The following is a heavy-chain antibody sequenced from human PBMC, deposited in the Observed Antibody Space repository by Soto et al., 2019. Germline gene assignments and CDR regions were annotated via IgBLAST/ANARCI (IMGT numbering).Heavy chain of an antibody. V-gene: IGHV3-15*07. Sequence: GGSLRLSCAASGFTFSNAWMNWVRQAPGKGLEWVGRIKSKTDGGTTDYAAPVKGRFTISRDDPKNTLYLQMNSLKTEDTAVYYSTERELIAVVPHGHDYWGQGTLVTVSS. CDR2: IKSKTDGGTT. CDR3: TERELIAVVPHGHDY. D-gene: IGHD6-19*01. J-gene: IGHJ4*02. CDR1: GFTFSNAW.